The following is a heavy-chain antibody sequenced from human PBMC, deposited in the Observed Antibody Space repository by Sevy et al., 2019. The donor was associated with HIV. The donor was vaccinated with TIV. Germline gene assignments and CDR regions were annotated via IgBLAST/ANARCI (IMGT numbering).Heavy chain of an antibody. V-gene: IGHV3-23*01. CDR3: AKVVDGSYISSSYYYGMDV. D-gene: IGHD6-6*01. J-gene: IGHJ6*02. Sequence: GGSLRLSCAASVFTFSSYAMSWVRQAPGKGLEWVSAISASGGSTYYADSVKGRFTISRDNSKNTLYLQMNSLRADDTAVYYCAKVVDGSYISSSYYYGMDVWCQGTTVTVSS. CDR1: VFTFSSYA. CDR2: ISASGGST.